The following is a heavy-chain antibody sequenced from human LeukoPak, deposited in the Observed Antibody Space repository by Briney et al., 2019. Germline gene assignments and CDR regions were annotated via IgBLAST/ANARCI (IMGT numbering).Heavy chain of an antibody. D-gene: IGHD3-9*01. CDR2: IYYSGST. CDR1: GGSISSSSYY. V-gene: IGHV4-39*01. Sequence: PSETLSLTCTVSGGSISSSSYYWGWIRQPPGKGLEWIGSIYYSGSTYNIPSLKSRVTISVDTSKTQFSLKLSSVPAADTAVYYCARSNYDILTGYPIYYYMDVWGKGTTVTISS. CDR3: ARSNYDILTGYPIYYYMDV. J-gene: IGHJ6*03.